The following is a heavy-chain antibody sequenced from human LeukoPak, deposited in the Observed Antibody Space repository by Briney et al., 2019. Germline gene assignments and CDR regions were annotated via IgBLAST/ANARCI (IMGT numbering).Heavy chain of an antibody. CDR1: GGTFSSYA. J-gene: IGHJ3*02. Sequence: ASVKVSCKASGGTFSSYAISWVRQAPGQGLEWMGGIIPIFGTANYAQKFQGRVTITADESTSTAYMELSSLRSEDTAVYYCASGSHCTNGVCYTRLLDAFDIWGQGTMVTVSS. CDR3: ASGSHCTNGVCYTRLLDAFDI. CDR2: IIPIFGTA. V-gene: IGHV1-69*13. D-gene: IGHD2-8*01.